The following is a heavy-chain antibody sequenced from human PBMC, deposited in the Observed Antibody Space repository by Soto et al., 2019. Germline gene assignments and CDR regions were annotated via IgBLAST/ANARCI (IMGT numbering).Heavy chain of an antibody. V-gene: IGHV3-11*01. J-gene: IGHJ4*02. Sequence: GGSLRLSCAASGFTFSDYYMTWIRQAPGKGLEWLADISWSGGGTYYADSVKGRFTISRDNAKNSLYLQMNSLRAEDTALYYCARQNIVLVPGHGGPFPSDYWGQGTLVTVSS. CDR1: GFTFSDYY. D-gene: IGHD2-2*01. CDR2: ISWSGGGT. CDR3: ARQNIVLVPGHGGPFPSDY.